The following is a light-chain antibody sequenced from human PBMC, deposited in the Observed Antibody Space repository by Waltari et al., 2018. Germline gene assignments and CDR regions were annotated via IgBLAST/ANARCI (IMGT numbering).Light chain of an antibody. V-gene: IGLV2-14*03. CDR1: SSDIGGYNY. CDR2: DVN. CDR3: CSYTTSSTLDV. Sequence: QSALTQPASVSGSPGQSITIPCTGTSSDIGGYNYVTWFQQNPGKAPKLIIYDVNGRPSGVSNRFSGSKSRKTASLTISGLLPEDEADYYCCSYTTSSTLDVCGTGTKVTVL. J-gene: IGLJ1*01.